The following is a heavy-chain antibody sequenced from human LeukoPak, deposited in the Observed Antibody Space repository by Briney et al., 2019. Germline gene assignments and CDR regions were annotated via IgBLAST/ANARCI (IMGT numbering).Heavy chain of an antibody. D-gene: IGHD6-13*01. V-gene: IGHV1-2*02. CDR1: GYTFTGYY. CDR3: ARGSSSPRTDFDY. Sequence: ASVKVSCKASGYTFTGYYMHWLRQVPGQGLEWMGWINPNSGDTNYAQKFQGRVTMTRDTSITTAFMELSRLRSDDTAVYYCARGSSSPRTDFDYWGQGTLVTVSS. CDR2: INPNSGDT. J-gene: IGHJ4*02.